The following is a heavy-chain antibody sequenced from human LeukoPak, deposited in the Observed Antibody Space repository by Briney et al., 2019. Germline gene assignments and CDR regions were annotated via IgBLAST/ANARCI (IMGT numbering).Heavy chain of an antibody. V-gene: IGHV3-21*01. D-gene: IGHD4-17*01. CDR3: ARDRADPDYGDYVFAY. CDR2: ISSRSSYI. CDR1: GFTFSSYR. J-gene: IGHJ4*02. Sequence: GGSLRLSCAASGFTFSSYRMNWVRQAPGKGLEWVSSISSRSSYIYYADSLKGRFTISRDNAKNTLYLNIHSLRAEDTAVYYCARDRADPDYGDYVFAYWGQGTLVTVSS.